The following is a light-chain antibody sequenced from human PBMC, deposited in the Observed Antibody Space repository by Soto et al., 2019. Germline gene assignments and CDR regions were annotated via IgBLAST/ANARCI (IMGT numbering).Light chain of an antibody. CDR2: GAS. V-gene: IGKV3-20*01. CDR3: QQYGSSPLFT. CDR1: QSVSSSY. J-gene: IGKJ3*01. Sequence: EIVLTQSPGTLSLSPGERATLSCRASQSVSSSYLAWYQQKPGQAPRLRIHGASSRATGIPDRFSGSGSGTDFTLTISRLEPEDFAVYYCQQYGSSPLFTFGPGTKVDIK.